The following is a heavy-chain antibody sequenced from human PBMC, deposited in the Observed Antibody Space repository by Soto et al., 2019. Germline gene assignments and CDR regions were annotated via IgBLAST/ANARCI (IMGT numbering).Heavy chain of an antibody. J-gene: IGHJ3*01. CDR1: GFTFSVYA. Sequence: QVQLVESGGGVVQPGRSLRLSCTASGFTFSVYALHWVRQAPGKGLQWLATISYDGANYGDSLKGRITISRDNSKNTLFLEMNSLRIEDTGVYYCVREGLHDDALDFWGQGTVVTVSS. CDR3: VREGLHDDALDF. D-gene: IGHD4-4*01. CDR2: ISYDGAN. V-gene: IGHV3-30-3*01.